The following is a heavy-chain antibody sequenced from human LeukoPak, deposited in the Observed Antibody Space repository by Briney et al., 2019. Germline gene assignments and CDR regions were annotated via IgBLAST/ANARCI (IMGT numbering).Heavy chain of an antibody. D-gene: IGHD3-22*01. CDR3: ARDRSEVPFDSSGYYYVSQGSLEY. Sequence: PGGSLRLSCAASGVTFSSYSMNWVRQAPGKGLEWVSYISSSSSTIYNADSVKGRFTISRDNAKNSLYLKMNSLRAEDTAVYYCARDRSEVPFDSSGYYYVSQGSLEYWGQGTLVTVSS. CDR1: GVTFSSYS. CDR2: ISSSSSTI. J-gene: IGHJ4*02. V-gene: IGHV3-48*04.